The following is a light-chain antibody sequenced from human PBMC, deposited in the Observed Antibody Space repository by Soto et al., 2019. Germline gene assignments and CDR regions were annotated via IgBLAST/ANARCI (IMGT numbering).Light chain of an antibody. Sequence: DIVMTQSPDSLAVSLGERATINCKSSQSVLLTSNNKNYLAWYQQKPGQPPTVLISWASTRESGVPDRFSGSGSGTDFTLTITSLQAEAVGVYYCQQYYTTLTFGGGTKVDIK. J-gene: IGKJ4*01. CDR2: WAS. CDR1: QSVLLTSNNKNY. V-gene: IGKV4-1*01. CDR3: QQYYTTLT.